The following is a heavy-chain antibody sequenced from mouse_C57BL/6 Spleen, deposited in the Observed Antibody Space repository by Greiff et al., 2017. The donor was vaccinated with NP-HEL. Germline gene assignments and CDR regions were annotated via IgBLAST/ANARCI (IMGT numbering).Heavy chain of an antibody. J-gene: IGHJ4*01. V-gene: IGHV14-1*01. D-gene: IGHD1-1*01. CDR1: GFNIKDYY. CDR2: IDPEDGDT. Sequence: VQLKQSGAELVRPGASVKLSCTASGFNIKDYYMHWVKQRPEQGLEWIGRIDPEDGDTEYAPKFQGKATMTADTSSNTAYLQLSSLTSEDTAVYYCTPIYYYGSSYAMDYWGQGTSVTVSS. CDR3: TPIYYYGSSYAMDY.